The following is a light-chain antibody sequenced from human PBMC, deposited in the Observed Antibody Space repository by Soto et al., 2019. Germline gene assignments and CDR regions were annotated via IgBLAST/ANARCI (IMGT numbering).Light chain of an antibody. CDR1: QSVSSSY. J-gene: IGKJ2*01. CDR3: QQYGSSLYT. Sequence: EIVLTQSPGPLSLSPGERATLSCRASQSVSSSYLAWYQQKPGQAPRLLIYGASSRATGIPDRFSGSGSGTGFTLTISRLEPEDFAVYYCQQYGSSLYTVGQGTKLEIK. V-gene: IGKV3-20*01. CDR2: GAS.